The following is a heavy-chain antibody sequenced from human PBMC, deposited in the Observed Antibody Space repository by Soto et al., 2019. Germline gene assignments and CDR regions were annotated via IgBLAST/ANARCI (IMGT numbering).Heavy chain of an antibody. CDR3: ARESKDGYNPPLDY. CDR1: VFTFSSYA. D-gene: IGHD5-12*01. Sequence: GGSLRLSCAASVFTFSSYAMHWVRQAPGKGLEWVAVISYDGSNKYYADSVKGRFTISRDNSKNTLYLQMNSLRAEDTAVYYCARESKDGYNPPLDYWGQGTLVTVSS. CDR2: ISYDGSNK. V-gene: IGHV3-30-3*01. J-gene: IGHJ4*02.